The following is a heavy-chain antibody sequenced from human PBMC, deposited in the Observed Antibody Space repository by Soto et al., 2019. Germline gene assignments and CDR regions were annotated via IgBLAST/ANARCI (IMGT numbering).Heavy chain of an antibody. CDR1: GDTFSSYG. D-gene: IGHD2-8*01. J-gene: IGHJ6*02. CDR2: IIPLFGTT. Sequence: QVHLVQSGAEVKKPGSSAKVSCKASGDTFSSYGFSWVRQAPGHGLEWLGGIIPLFGTTDYAQNFQGRVTITADKSTITVYMELTSLRSEDTAVYYCARGGMVPGNGHNYLMDVWGQGTTVNVS. V-gene: IGHV1-69*06. CDR3: ARGGMVPGNGHNYLMDV.